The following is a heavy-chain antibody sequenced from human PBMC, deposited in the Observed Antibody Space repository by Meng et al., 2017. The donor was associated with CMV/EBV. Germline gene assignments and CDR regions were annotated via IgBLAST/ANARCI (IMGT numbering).Heavy chain of an antibody. D-gene: IGHD4-17*01. Sequence: GESLKISCTVSGVTFSSYWMHWVRQAPGKGLEWVSAVTDSGGSTYYADSVKGRFTISRDNSKNTLYLQMNSLRAEDSAVYYCARGAGPNDYGRSWGQGMLVTVSS. V-gene: IGHV3-23*01. CDR2: VTDSGGST. CDR3: ARGAGPNDYGRS. J-gene: IGHJ5*02. CDR1: GVTFSSYW.